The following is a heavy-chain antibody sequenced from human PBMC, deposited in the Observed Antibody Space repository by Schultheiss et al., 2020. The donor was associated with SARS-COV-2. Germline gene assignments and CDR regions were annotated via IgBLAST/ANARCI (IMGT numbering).Heavy chain of an antibody. CDR3: AKDRRAAVY. Sequence: GESLKISCAASGFTFSSYAMSWVRQAPGKGLEWVGRIKSKTDGGTTDYAAPVKGRFTISRDDSKNTLYLQMNSLKTEDTAVYYCAKDRRAAVYWGQGTLVTVSS. CDR2: IKSKTDGGTT. CDR1: GFTFSSYA. J-gene: IGHJ1*01. V-gene: IGHV3-15*01. D-gene: IGHD6-13*01.